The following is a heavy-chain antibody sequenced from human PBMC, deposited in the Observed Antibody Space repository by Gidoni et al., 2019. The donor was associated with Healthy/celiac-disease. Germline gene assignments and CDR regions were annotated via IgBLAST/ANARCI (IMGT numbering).Heavy chain of an antibody. V-gene: IGHV3-9*01. CDR3: AKGGSSSFSHYYGMDV. D-gene: IGHD6-13*01. CDR2: IRWNRGSI. CDR1: GFTFDDYA. J-gene: IGHJ6*02. Sequence: EVQLVESGGGLVQPGRSLRLSCAASGFTFDDYALHWVRQAPGKGLEWVSGIRWNRGSIGYADSVKGRFTISRDNAKNSLYLQMNSLRAEDTALYYCAKGGSSSFSHYYGMDVWGQGTTVTVSS.